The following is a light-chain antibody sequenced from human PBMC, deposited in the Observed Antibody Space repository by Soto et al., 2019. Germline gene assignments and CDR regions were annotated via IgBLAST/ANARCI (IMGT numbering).Light chain of an antibody. CDR3: QQYDGLPT. V-gene: IGKV1-33*01. CDR2: DAS. CDR1: HDISNY. Sequence: DIQMTQSPSSLSASVGDRVTITCQASHDISNYLNWYQQKPGKAPKVLIYDASNLGTGVPSRFSGSGSGTDFTFSISSLQPEDVATYYCQQYDGLPTFGQGKRLEIK. J-gene: IGKJ5*01.